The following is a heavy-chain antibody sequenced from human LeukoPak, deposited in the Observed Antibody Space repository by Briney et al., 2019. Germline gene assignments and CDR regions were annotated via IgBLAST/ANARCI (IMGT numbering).Heavy chain of an antibody. Sequence: SGGSLRLSCTASGFTFKLYAMTWVRQAPGKGLEWVSGIGGSGDGTHYTHSVKGRFTISRDNAKNSLYLQMNSLRAEDTAVYYCARDLSFITMVRGDNWFDPWGQGTLVTVSS. D-gene: IGHD3-10*01. CDR1: GFTFKLYA. CDR2: IGGSGDGT. CDR3: ARDLSFITMVRGDNWFDP. V-gene: IGHV3-23*01. J-gene: IGHJ5*02.